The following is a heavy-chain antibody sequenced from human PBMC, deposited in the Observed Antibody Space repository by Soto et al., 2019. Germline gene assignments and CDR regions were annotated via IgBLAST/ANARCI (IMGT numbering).Heavy chain of an antibody. CDR3: ARTDDSGYYFLY. CDR1: GDFSSSGGYY. J-gene: IGHJ4*02. Sequence: SETLSLTCTVSGDFSSSGGYYWSWIRQLPGKGLEWIGFIYSSGATYYNTSLKSRITISLDTSKNQFSLNLTSVTAADTAVYYCARTDDSGYYFLYWGQGTPVTVSS. V-gene: IGHV4-31*03. D-gene: IGHD3-22*01. CDR2: IYSSGAT.